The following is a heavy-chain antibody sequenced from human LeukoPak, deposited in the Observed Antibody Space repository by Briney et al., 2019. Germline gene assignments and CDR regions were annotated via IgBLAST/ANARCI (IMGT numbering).Heavy chain of an antibody. J-gene: IGHJ5*02. D-gene: IGHD2-15*01. V-gene: IGHV4-34*01. CDR2: INHSGST. CDR3: ARGRRRAMTTPNNWFDP. Sequence: SETLSLTCALYGGSFSGYYWSWIRQPPGKGLEWIGEINHSGSTNYNPSLKSRVTISVDTSKNQFSLKLSSVTAADTAVYYCARGRRRAMTTPNNWFDPWGQGTLVTVSS. CDR1: GGSFSGYY.